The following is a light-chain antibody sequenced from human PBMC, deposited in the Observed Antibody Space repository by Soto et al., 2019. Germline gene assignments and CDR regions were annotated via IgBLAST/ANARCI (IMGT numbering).Light chain of an antibody. J-gene: IGKJ1*01. CDR2: AAS. Sequence: DIQMTQSPSSLSASVGDRVIITCRASQSISSYLNWYQQKPGKAPKLLIYAASSLQSGVPSRFSGSGSGTDFTLTIRSLQPEDFATYYCQQSYSTPQTFGQGTKVAIK. V-gene: IGKV1-39*01. CDR3: QQSYSTPQT. CDR1: QSISSY.